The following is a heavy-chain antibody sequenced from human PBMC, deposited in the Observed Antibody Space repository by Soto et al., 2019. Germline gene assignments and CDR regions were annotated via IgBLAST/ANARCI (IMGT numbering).Heavy chain of an antibody. V-gene: IGHV5-51*01. Sequence: PGESLKISCQSFGYTVTAYWIAWVRQMPGKGLEWMGIIFPADSEIRYSPSFRGHVTISADKSISTAYLQWSSLEASDTAMYYCARPLYPGYCTDGVCYSYDYWGQGTPVTVSS. D-gene: IGHD2-8*01. CDR3: ARPLYPGYCTDGVCYSYDY. CDR2: IFPADSEI. CDR1: GYTVTAYW. J-gene: IGHJ4*02.